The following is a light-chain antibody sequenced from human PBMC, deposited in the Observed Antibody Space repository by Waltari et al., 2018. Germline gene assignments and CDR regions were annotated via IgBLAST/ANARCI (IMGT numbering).Light chain of an antibody. Sequence: DIVMTQFPDSLAVSLGERATINCKSSQSVLYRSNNKNYLAWDQQKPGQPPKQLFYLASTRVSGVPDRVSVSGSGTDVTLTISSLQAEDVAVYYGQQYYNSQYTLGQGTKLEI. CDR1: QSVLYRSNNKNY. J-gene: IGKJ2*01. CDR3: QQYYNSQYT. V-gene: IGKV4-1*01. CDR2: LAS.